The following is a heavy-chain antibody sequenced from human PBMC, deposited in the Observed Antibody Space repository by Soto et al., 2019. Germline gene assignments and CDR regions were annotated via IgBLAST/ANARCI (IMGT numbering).Heavy chain of an antibody. J-gene: IGHJ5*02. D-gene: IGHD4-4*01. V-gene: IGHV3-23*01. CDR3: ASAKTTGDWFDP. Sequence: EVELLESGGNLVQPGGSLRLSCAASGFAFSSLGMSWVRQAPGRGLEWVTSISGSGDTTYYADSVKGRFTISRDNSKSTLYLQMNSLGAEDTAIYYCASAKTTGDWFDPWGQGTLVTVSS. CDR2: ISGSGDTT. CDR1: GFAFSSLG.